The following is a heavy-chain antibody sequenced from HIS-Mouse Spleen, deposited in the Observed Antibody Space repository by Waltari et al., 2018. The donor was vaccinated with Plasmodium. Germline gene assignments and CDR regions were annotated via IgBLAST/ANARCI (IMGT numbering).Heavy chain of an antibody. CDR2: IYYGGST. D-gene: IGHD3-16*01. V-gene: IGHV4-39*07. J-gene: IGHJ4*02. CDR1: GGSISSSSYY. CDR3: ARGRGACFDY. Sequence: QLQLQESGPGLVKPSETLSLTCTVSGGSISSSSYYWGWIRQPPGKGLEWIGSIYYGGSTYYNPALKSRVTISVDTAKNQFSLKLSSVTAADTAVYYCARGRGACFDYWGQGTLVTVSS.